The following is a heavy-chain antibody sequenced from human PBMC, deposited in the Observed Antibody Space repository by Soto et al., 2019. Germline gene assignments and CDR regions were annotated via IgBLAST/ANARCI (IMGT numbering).Heavy chain of an antibody. CDR2: ISGSGGST. V-gene: IGHV3-23*01. CDR1: SVKIYA. CDR3: ANEGAEF. Sequence: SVKIYAMAWVRQATGKGLEWVSAISGSGGSTYYADSVKGRFTISRDNSKNTLYLQMNSLSAEDTAVYYCANEGAEFWGQGSLVIVFS. J-gene: IGHJ4*02.